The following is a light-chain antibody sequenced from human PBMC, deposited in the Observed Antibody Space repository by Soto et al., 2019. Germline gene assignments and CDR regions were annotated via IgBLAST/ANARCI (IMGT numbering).Light chain of an antibody. Sequence: EIVLTQSPATLSLSPGERATLSCRASQSVTSYLAWYQQRPGQAPRLLIYDASRRATGIPARFSGSGSGADFTLTISTLEPGDFAVYYCQQRSSWPITFGQGTRLEI. J-gene: IGKJ5*01. CDR3: QQRSSWPIT. V-gene: IGKV3-11*01. CDR1: QSVTSY. CDR2: DAS.